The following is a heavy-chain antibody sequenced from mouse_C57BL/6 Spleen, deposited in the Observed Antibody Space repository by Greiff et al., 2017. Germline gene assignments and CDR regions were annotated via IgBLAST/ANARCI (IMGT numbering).Heavy chain of an antibody. CDR1: GYAFSSSW. Sequence: QVQLQQSGPELVKPGASVKISCKASGYAFSSSWMNWVKQRPGKGLEWIGRIYPGDGDTNYNGKFKGKATLTADKSSSTAYMQLSSLTSEDSAVYFCARSRDDYDGGLYYYAMDYWGQGTSVTVSS. D-gene: IGHD2-4*01. CDR2: IYPGDGDT. CDR3: ARSRDDYDGGLYYYAMDY. J-gene: IGHJ4*01. V-gene: IGHV1-82*01.